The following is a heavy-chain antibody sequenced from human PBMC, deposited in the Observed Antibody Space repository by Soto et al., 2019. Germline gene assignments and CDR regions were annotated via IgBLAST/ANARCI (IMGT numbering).Heavy chain of an antibody. CDR3: ARGGLEPFDY. D-gene: IGHD1-1*01. V-gene: IGHV3-74*01. Sequence: PGGSLRLSCAASGFTLGNYWMHWVRQAPGKGLVWVSRINDYGTTINYAESVEGRFIISRDDAKSAVYLQMNNLRAEDSAVYYCARGGLEPFDYWGQGALVTVSS. CDR1: GFTLGNYW. J-gene: IGHJ4*02. CDR2: INDYGTTI.